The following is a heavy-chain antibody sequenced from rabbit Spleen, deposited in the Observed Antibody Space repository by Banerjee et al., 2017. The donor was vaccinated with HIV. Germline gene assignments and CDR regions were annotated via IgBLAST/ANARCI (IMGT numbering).Heavy chain of an antibody. J-gene: IGHJ6*01. V-gene: IGHV1S40*01. Sequence: QSLEESGGDLVKPGASLTLTCTASGVSFTTNHYMCWVRQAPGKGLEWIACIDAGSSGRTYYTSWAKGRFTISKTSSTTVTLQMTSLTAADTATYFCARDTGSSFSSYGMDLWGQGTLVTVS. CDR2: IDAGSSGRT. D-gene: IGHD8-1*01. CDR1: GVSFTTNHY. CDR3: ARDTGSSFSSYGMDL.